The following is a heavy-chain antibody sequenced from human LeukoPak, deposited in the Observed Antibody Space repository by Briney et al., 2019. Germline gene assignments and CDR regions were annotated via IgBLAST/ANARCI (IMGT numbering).Heavy chain of an antibody. D-gene: IGHD6-13*01. CDR2: ISSSGSTI. V-gene: IGHV3-11*01. CDR1: GFTFSDYY. J-gene: IGHJ4*02. Sequence: GGSLRLSCAASGFTFSDYYMSWIRQAPGKGLEWVSYISSSGSTIYYADSVKGRFTISRDNAKNSLYLQMNSLRAEDTAVYYCARELRRIAAAGKVDYWGQGTLVTVSS. CDR3: ARELRRIAAAGKVDY.